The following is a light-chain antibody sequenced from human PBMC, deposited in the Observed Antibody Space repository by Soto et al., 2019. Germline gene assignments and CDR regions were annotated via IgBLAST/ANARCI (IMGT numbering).Light chain of an antibody. CDR3: QQYKIWPPWT. J-gene: IGKJ1*01. V-gene: IGKV3-15*01. CDR2: GAS. Sequence: EIVMTQSTATLSVSPGERATLSCRASQSISSNLAWFQQKPGQAPRLLIYGASTRATGIPARFSGSESGTEFTLTINSLQSEDFAVYFCQQYKIWPPWTFGQGTKVEIK. CDR1: QSISSN.